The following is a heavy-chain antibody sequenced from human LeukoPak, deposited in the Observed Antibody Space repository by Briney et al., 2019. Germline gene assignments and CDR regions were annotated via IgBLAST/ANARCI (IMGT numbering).Heavy chain of an antibody. D-gene: IGHD2-2*01. CDR2: IYYSGST. J-gene: IGHJ3*02. V-gene: IGHV4-31*03. CDR3: ATEHYCSSTSCYADGAFDI. Sequence: SETLSLTCTVSGGSISSGGYYRSWIRQHPGKGLEWIGYIYYSGSTYYNPSLKSRVTISVDTSKNQFSLKLSSVTAADTAVYYRATEHYCSSTSCYADGAFDIWGQGTMVTVSS. CDR1: GGSISSGGYY.